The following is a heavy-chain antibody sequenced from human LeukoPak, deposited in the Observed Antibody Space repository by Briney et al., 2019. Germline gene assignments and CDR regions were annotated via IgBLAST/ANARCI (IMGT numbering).Heavy chain of an antibody. D-gene: IGHD3-16*01. Sequence: GGSLRLSCAASGFTFSSYNMNWVRQAPGKGLEWVAFIRYDGSNKYYADSVKGRFTISRDNSKNTLYLQMNSLRAEDTAVYYCAKETDYAVAAWGQGTLVTVSS. CDR1: GFTFSSYN. J-gene: IGHJ5*02. CDR3: AKETDYAVAA. CDR2: IRYDGSNK. V-gene: IGHV3-30*02.